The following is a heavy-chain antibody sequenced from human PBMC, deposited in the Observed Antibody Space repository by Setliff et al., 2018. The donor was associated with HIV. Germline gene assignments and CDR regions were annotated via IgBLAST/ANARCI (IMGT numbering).Heavy chain of an antibody. D-gene: IGHD1-26*01. CDR2: INQDGRER. J-gene: IGHJ1*01. Sequence: GSLRLSCAASGFSLSKYWMSWVRQAPGKGLEWVANINQDGRERYYVDSLKGRLTISGDNARNSLYLQMNSLRAEDTAVYYCARDLLGATHYFQHWGQGTLVTVSS. CDR1: GFSLSKYW. CDR3: ARDLLGATHYFQH. V-gene: IGHV3-7*03.